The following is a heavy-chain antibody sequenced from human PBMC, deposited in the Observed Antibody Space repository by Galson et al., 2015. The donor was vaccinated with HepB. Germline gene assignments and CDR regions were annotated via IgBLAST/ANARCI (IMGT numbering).Heavy chain of an antibody. D-gene: IGHD6-19*01. Sequence: SVKVSCKASGGTFSSYAISWVRQAPGQGLEWMGGIIPIFGTANYAQKFQGRVTITADESTSTAYMELSSLRSEDTAVYYCARDLGKWLVRGWFDPWGQGTLVTVSS. CDR3: ARDLGKWLVRGWFDP. J-gene: IGHJ5*02. V-gene: IGHV1-69*13. CDR1: GGTFSSYA. CDR2: IIPIFGTA.